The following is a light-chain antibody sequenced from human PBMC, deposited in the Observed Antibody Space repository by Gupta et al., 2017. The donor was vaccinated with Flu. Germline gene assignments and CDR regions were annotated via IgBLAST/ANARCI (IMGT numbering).Light chain of an antibody. Sequence: PGPAAIPSLIVDPYRASGIPERFSGSNSGDTATLTISRVDAGDEADYYCQVWDNSSDQGVFGGGTKLTVL. V-gene: IGLV3-21*02. CDR2: VDP. J-gene: IGLJ3*02. CDR3: QVWDNSSDQGV.